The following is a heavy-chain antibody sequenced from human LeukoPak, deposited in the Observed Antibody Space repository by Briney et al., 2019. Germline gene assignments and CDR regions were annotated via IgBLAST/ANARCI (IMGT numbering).Heavy chain of an antibody. V-gene: IGHV4-59*01. CDR3: AGTYYYDSSGYYHYSL. D-gene: IGHD3-22*01. Sequence: PSETLSLTCTVSGGSISSYYWSWIRQPPGKGLEWIGYIYYSGSTNYNPSLKSRVTISVDTSKNQFSLKPSSVTAADTAVYYCAGTYYYDSSGYYHYSLWGQGTLVTVSS. CDR1: GGSISSYY. J-gene: IGHJ4*02. CDR2: IYYSGST.